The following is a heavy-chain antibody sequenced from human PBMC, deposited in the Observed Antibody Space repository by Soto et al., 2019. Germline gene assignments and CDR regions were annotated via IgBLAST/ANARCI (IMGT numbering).Heavy chain of an antibody. Sequence: GESLKISCKGSGYSFTSYWIGWVRQMPGKGLEWMGIIYPGDSDTRYSPSFQGQVTISADKSISTAYLQWSSLKASDTAMYYCARQSMGIAAANGIVDPWGQGTLVTVSS. J-gene: IGHJ5*02. V-gene: IGHV5-51*01. D-gene: IGHD6-13*01. CDR1: GYSFTSYW. CDR3: ARQSMGIAAANGIVDP. CDR2: IYPGDSDT.